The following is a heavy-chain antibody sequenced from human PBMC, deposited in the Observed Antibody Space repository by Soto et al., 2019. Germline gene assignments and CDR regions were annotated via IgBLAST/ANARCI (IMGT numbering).Heavy chain of an antibody. CDR1: GFTFSSYA. Sequence: GGSLRLSCAASGFTFSSYAMSWVRQAPGKGLEWVSAISGSGGSTYYADSVKGRLTISRDNSKNTRYLQMNSLRAEDTAVYYCAKDRAGYGSGQGGPRFDYWGQGTLVTVSS. D-gene: IGHD3-10*01. V-gene: IGHV3-23*01. CDR3: AKDRAGYGSGQGGPRFDY. CDR2: ISGSGGST. J-gene: IGHJ4*02.